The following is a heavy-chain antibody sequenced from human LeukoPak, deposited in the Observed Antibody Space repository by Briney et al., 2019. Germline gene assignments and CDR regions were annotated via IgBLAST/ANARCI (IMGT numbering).Heavy chain of an antibody. J-gene: IGHJ4*02. Sequence: GGSLRLSCAASGFTFSSYAMSWVRQAPGKGLEWVSSISSSGDNTYYADSVKGRFTISRDISRNTLYLQMNSLGAEDTAVYYCAKRDFYGSGSYPDYWGQGTLVTVSS. D-gene: IGHD3-10*01. CDR1: GFTFSSYA. CDR3: AKRDFYGSGSYPDY. V-gene: IGHV3-23*01. CDR2: ISSSGDNT.